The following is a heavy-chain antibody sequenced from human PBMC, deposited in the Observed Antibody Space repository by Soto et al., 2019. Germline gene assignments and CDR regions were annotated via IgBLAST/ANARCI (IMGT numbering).Heavy chain of an antibody. D-gene: IGHD3-16*01. CDR1: GFTFSSYA. CDR3: AKEWVRPLRSEGGLDAFVI. Sequence: GGSLRLSCAASGFTFSSYAMTWVRQAPGKGLEWVSTISGSGGSTNYADSVKGRFTISRDISKNTLYLQMNSLRAEDTAVYYRAKEWVRPLRSEGGLDAFVIWGQGKMVTVSS. J-gene: IGHJ3*02. CDR2: ISGSGGST. V-gene: IGHV3-23*01.